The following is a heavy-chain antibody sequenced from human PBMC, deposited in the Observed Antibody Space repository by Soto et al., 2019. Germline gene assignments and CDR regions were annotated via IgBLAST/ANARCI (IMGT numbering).Heavy chain of an antibody. CDR1: GFTFSSYC. J-gene: IGHJ4*02. D-gene: IGHD3-22*01. CDR3: ARDRNYYDCSGYYRPFDY. V-gene: IGHV3-33*01. Sequence: GGSLRLSCAASGFTFSSYCMHWVRQAPGKGLEWVAVIWYDGSNKYYVDSVKGRFTISRDNSKNTLYLQMKSLRAEDTAVYYCARDRNYYDCSGYYRPFDYWGQGTLVTVSS. CDR2: IWYDGSNK.